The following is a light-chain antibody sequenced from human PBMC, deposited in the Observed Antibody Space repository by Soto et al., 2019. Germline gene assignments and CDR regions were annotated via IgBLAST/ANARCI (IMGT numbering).Light chain of an antibody. Sequence: QSALTQPASVSGSPGQSITISCTGTSSDVGGYNYVSWYQHHPGKAPKLIIFEVSHRPSGVSNRFSGSKSGNTASLTISGLQTEDEAEYYCTSYTRTRNLLFGGGTQLTVL. CDR1: SSDVGGYNY. CDR2: EVS. J-gene: IGLJ2*01. V-gene: IGLV2-14*01. CDR3: TSYTRTRNLL.